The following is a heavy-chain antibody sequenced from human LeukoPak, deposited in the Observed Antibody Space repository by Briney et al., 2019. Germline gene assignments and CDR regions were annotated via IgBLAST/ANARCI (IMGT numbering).Heavy chain of an antibody. Sequence: GGSLRLSCAASGFTFSSYWMHWVRQAPGKGLVWVSRINSDGSSTSYADSVKGRFTISRDNAKNTLYLQMNSLRAEDTAVCYCAKVGYTYGYRTPPEYFQHWGQGTLVTVSS. CDR1: GFTFSSYW. D-gene: IGHD5-18*01. J-gene: IGHJ1*01. CDR2: INSDGSST. V-gene: IGHV3-74*01. CDR3: AKVGYTYGYRTPPEYFQH.